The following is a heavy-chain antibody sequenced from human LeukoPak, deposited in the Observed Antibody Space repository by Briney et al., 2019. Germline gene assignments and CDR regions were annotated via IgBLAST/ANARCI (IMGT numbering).Heavy chain of an antibody. J-gene: IGHJ4*02. CDR1: GYTFTTYN. CDR2: INPSSGGT. D-gene: IGHD2-2*01. V-gene: IGHV1-2*02. CDR3: ARDVGEYCSSVSCYASDY. Sequence: ASVKVSCKASGYTFTTYNINWVRQAPGQGLEWMGWINPSSGGTNYAQKFQGRVTMTRDTSISTAYMELSRLRSDDTAIYYCARDVGEYCSSVSCYASDYWGQGTLVTVSS.